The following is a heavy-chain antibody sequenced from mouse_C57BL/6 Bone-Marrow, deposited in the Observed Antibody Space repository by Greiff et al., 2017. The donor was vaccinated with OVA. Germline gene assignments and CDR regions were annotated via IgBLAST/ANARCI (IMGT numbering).Heavy chain of an antibody. J-gene: IGHJ3*01. CDR1: GYTFTSYW. Sequence: VQLQQPGAELVKPGASVKVSCTASGYTFTSYWMPWVQQSPGKGLEWIARIHPSDSDTNYLQTFKGQSTLSVDKSSSTAYMQLSSLTSEDSAVYCCAIVWFAYWGQGTLVTVSA. V-gene: IGHV1-74*01. CDR3: AIVWFAY. CDR2: IHPSDSDT.